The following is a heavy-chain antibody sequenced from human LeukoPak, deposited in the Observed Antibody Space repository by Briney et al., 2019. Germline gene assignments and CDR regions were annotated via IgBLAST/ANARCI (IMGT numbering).Heavy chain of an antibody. CDR3: VRHFHPAETTGGYFDL. D-gene: IGHD4-17*01. CDR2: TFPGGSDT. J-gene: IGHJ2*01. Sequence: GESLKISCKASGYNFTPYWLGWVREMPGKDLEWMGITFPGGSDTKYSPPFQGLVTMSADRSTSTAYLQWNSLKASDTAMYYCVRHFHPAETTGGYFDLLGRGTLVTVSS. V-gene: IGHV5-51*01. CDR1: GYNFTPYW.